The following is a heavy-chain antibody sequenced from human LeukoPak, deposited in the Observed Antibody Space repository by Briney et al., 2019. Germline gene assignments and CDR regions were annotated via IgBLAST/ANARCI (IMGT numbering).Heavy chain of an antibody. Sequence: SETLSLTCTVSGGSISSYYWSWIRQPPGKGLEWIGYIYYSGSTNYNPSLKSRVTISVDTSKNQFSLKLSSVTAADTAVYNCARVLSSGSYYTGAFDIWGQGTMVTVSS. V-gene: IGHV4-59*01. CDR1: GGSISSYY. CDR3: ARVLSSGSYYTGAFDI. CDR2: IYYSGST. J-gene: IGHJ3*02. D-gene: IGHD1-26*01.